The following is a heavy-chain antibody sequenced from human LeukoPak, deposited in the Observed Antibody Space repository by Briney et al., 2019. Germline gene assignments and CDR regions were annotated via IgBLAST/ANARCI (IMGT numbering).Heavy chain of an antibody. D-gene: IGHD5-24*01. Sequence: SVKVSCKASGGTFSSYAISWVRQAPGQGLEWMGGIIPIFGTANYAQKFQGRVTITADESTSTAYLELSSLTSEDTAVYYCARVVLGRRWLQTSYYFGMDVWGQGTTVTVSS. CDR3: ARVVLGRRWLQTSYYFGMDV. CDR2: IIPIFGTA. CDR1: GGTFSSYA. J-gene: IGHJ6*02. V-gene: IGHV1-69*13.